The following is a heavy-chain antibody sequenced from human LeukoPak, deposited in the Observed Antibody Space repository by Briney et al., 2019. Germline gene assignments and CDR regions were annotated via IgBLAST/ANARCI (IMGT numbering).Heavy chain of an antibody. CDR2: ISYSGSA. V-gene: IGHV4-39*07. CDR3: ARDRPTYYYDIIGPIDY. D-gene: IGHD3-22*01. J-gene: IGHJ4*02. Sequence: SETLSLTCTVSGVSISNYYWGWIRQPPGKGLEWIGHISYSGSAYYNPSLKSRVIISVDTSKNQFSLKLSSVTAADTAVYYCARDRPTYYYDIIGPIDYWGQGTLVTVSS. CDR1: GVSISNYY.